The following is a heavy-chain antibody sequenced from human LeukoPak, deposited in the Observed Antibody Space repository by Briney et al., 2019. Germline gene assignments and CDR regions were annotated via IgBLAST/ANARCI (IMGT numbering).Heavy chain of an antibody. Sequence: GGSLRLSCAASGFTFSSYEMNWVRQAPGKGLEWVSAISGSGGSTYYADSVKGRFTISRDNSKNTLYLQMNSLRAEDTAVYCCAKDPPQYFQHWGQGTLVTVSS. CDR3: AKDPPQYFQH. J-gene: IGHJ1*01. CDR1: GFTFSSYE. V-gene: IGHV3-23*01. CDR2: ISGSGGST.